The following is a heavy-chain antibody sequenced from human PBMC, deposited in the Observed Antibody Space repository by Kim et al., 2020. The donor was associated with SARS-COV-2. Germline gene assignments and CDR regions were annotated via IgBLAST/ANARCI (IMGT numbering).Heavy chain of an antibody. J-gene: IGHJ4*02. CDR2: INSSGGST. CDR3: ASTGGHGWTFDY. Sequence: GGSLRLSCAASGFTFSSYGTSWVRQAPGKGLEWVCGINSSGGSTYYADSVKGRFTISRDNSANTLYLQMNSLRDEDTAVYYCASTGGHGWTFDYWGQGALVTVSS. V-gene: IGHV3-23*01. CDR1: GFTFSSYG. D-gene: IGHD2-15*01.